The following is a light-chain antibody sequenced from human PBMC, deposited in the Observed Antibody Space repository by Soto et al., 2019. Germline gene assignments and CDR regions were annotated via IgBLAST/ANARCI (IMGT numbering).Light chain of an antibody. CDR3: QQYGSSPRT. V-gene: IGKV3-20*01. CDR1: QSVSSYY. CDR2: GAS. Sequence: EIVLTQSPGTLSLSPGERATLSCRASQSVSSYYLGWYQQKPGQAPRLLIYGASSRATGIPDRFSGSGSGTDFTLIISRLEPEDFAVYYCQQYGSSPRTFGQGTKLEIK. J-gene: IGKJ2*01.